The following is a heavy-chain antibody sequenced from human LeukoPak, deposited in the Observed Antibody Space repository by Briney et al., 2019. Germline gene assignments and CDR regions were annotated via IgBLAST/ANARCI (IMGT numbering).Heavy chain of an antibody. D-gene: IGHD2-15*01. CDR2: IRYDGSNK. Sequence: GGSLRLSCAASGFTFSSYGMHWVRQAPGKGLEWVAFIRYDGSNKYYADSVKGRFTISRDNSKNTLYLQMDSLRAEDTAVYYCAKGRYCSGGSCYGDYFDYWGQGTLVTVSS. CDR3: AKGRYCSGGSCYGDYFDY. CDR1: GFTFSSYG. J-gene: IGHJ4*02. V-gene: IGHV3-30*02.